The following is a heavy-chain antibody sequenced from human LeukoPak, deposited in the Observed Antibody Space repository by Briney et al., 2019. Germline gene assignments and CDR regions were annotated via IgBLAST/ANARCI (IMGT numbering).Heavy chain of an antibody. Sequence: GESLKISCQGSGFSFTSYWIAWVRQMPGKGLEWMGVIYPGVSDTRYSPSFHGQVTISVDKSISTAYLQWSTLNASDTAIYYCARSPKYCSSGRCYSFDYWGQGTLVTVSS. J-gene: IGHJ4*02. D-gene: IGHD2-15*01. V-gene: IGHV5-51*01. CDR1: GFSFTSYW. CDR2: IYPGVSDT. CDR3: ARSPKYCSSGRCYSFDY.